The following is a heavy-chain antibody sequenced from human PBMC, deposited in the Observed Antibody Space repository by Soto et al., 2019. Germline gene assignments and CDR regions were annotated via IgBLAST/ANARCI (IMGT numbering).Heavy chain of an antibody. CDR1: GGSISSSSYY. J-gene: IGHJ6*03. V-gene: IGHV4-39*01. Sequence: SETLSLTCTVSGGSISSSSYYWGWIRQPPGKGLEWIGSIYYSGSTYYNPSLKSRVTISVDTSKNQFSLKLSSVTAADTAVYYCAGLPDDYGDPRSDYYYYYMDVWGKGTTVTVSS. CDR3: AGLPDDYGDPRSDYYYYYMDV. CDR2: IYYSGST. D-gene: IGHD4-17*01.